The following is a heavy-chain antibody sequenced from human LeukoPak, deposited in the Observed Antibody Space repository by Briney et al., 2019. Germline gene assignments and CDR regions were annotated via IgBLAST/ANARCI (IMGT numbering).Heavy chain of an antibody. D-gene: IGHD6-6*01. V-gene: IGHV4-59*11. CDR3: AKREEQLGDAFDI. Sequence: PSETLSLTCTVSGGSISSHYWSWIRQPPGKGLEWIGYIYYSGSANYNPSLKSRVTISVDTSKNQFSLKLSSVTAAATAVYYCAKREEQLGDAFDIWGQGTMVTVSS. CDR1: GGSISSHY. J-gene: IGHJ3*02. CDR2: IYYSGSA.